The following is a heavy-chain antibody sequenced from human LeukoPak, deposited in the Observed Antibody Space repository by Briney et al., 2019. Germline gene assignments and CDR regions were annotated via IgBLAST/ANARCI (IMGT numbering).Heavy chain of an antibody. Sequence: GGSLRLSCAASRFTFSSYGMHWVRQAPGKGLEWVAVIWYDGSNKYYADSVKGRFTISRDNSKNTLYLQMNSLRAEDTAVYYCAKDRLEQLWIFDYWGQGTLVTVSS. D-gene: IGHD5-18*01. V-gene: IGHV3-33*06. CDR2: IWYDGSNK. J-gene: IGHJ4*02. CDR1: RFTFSSYG. CDR3: AKDRLEQLWIFDY.